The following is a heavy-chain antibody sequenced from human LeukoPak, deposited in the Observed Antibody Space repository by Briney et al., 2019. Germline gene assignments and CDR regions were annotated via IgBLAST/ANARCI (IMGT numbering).Heavy chain of an antibody. CDR1: GGTFSSYA. D-gene: IGHD3-22*01. Sequence: SVKVSCKASGGTFSSYAISWVRQAPGQGLEWMGGIIPIFGTANYAQKFQGRVTITADESTSTAYMELSSLRSDDTAVYYCARAYYESSAYRHAVYFDYWGQGTLVTVSS. V-gene: IGHV1-69*13. CDR3: ARAYYESSAYRHAVYFDY. J-gene: IGHJ4*02. CDR2: IIPIFGTA.